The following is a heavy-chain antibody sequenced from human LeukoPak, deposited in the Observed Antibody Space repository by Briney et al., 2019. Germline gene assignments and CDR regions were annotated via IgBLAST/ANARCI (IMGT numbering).Heavy chain of an antibody. V-gene: IGHV5-51*01. Sequence: GESLKISCKGSGYSFSNYWIGWVRQMPGKGLEWMGIIYPGDSDTRYSPSFQGQVTISADKSISTAYLQWRSLKASDTALYYCARTGIEDTGLGSHWGQGTLVTVSS. J-gene: IGHJ4*02. CDR3: ARTGIEDTGLGSH. CDR2: IYPGDSDT. CDR1: GYSFSNYW. D-gene: IGHD5-18*01.